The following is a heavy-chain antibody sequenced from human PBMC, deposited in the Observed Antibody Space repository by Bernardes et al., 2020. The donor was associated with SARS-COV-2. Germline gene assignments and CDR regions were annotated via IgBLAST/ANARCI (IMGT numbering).Heavy chain of an antibody. CDR2: ISGSGGS. J-gene: IGHJ4*02. CDR1: GFTFSNYA. D-gene: IGHD3-10*01. V-gene: IGHV3-23*01. CDR3: AKNYYGFLNSFDF. Sequence: GSLRLSCSASGFTFSNYAMSWVRQAPGKGLEWVSAISGSGGSVYADSVKGRFTISRDNSKDALYLQMNSLRAEDTAVYYCAKNYYGFLNSFDFWGQGTLVTVSS.